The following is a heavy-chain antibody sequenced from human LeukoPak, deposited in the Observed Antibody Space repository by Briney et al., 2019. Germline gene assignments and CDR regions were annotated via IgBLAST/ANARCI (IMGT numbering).Heavy chain of an antibody. CDR1: GGSISNGGYY. V-gene: IGHV4-31*03. J-gene: IGHJ4*02. D-gene: IGHD1-14*01. CDR2: IYDSGTT. CDR3: ARGGDRRGFDY. Sequence: SETLSLTCTVSGGSISNGGYYRSWIRQHPGKGLEWIGYIYDSGTTYYNPALQSRVTISVDTSDNQFSLKLRSLTAADTAVYYCARGGDRRGFDYWGQGTLVTVSS.